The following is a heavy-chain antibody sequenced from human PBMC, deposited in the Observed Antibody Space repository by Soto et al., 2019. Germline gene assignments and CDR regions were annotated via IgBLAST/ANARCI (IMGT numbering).Heavy chain of an antibody. V-gene: IGHV1-18*01. J-gene: IGHJ4*02. D-gene: IGHD3-22*01. CDR1: GYTFTSYG. CDR3: ARARSGYYLMGVYFAY. CDR2: ISAYNGNT. Sequence: QVQLVQSGAEVKKPGASVKVSCKASGYTFTSYGISWVRQAPGQGLEWMGWISAYNGNTNYAQKLQGRVTMTTDTSPSTAHMELRSLRSDDTAVYYCARARSGYYLMGVYFAYWGQGPLVTVSS.